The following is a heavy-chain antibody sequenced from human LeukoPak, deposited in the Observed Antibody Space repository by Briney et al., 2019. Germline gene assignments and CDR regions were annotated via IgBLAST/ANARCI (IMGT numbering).Heavy chain of an antibody. V-gene: IGHV3-30*18. D-gene: IGHD3-22*01. CDR1: GFTFSSYG. J-gene: IGHJ6*02. CDR3: AKVPYDSSGYYYYYYGMDV. CDR2: ISYDGSNK. Sequence: PGGSLRLSCAASGFTFSSYGMPWVRQAPGKGLEWVAVISYDGSNKYYADSVKGRFTISRDNSKNTLYLQMNSLRAEDTAVYYCAKVPYDSSGYYYYYYGMDVWGQGTTVTVSS.